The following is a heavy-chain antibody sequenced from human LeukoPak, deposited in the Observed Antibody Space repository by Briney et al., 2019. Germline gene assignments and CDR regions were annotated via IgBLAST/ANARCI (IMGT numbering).Heavy chain of an antibody. D-gene: IGHD3-10*01. V-gene: IGHV3-30*02. CDR2: VRYDGTDE. J-gene: IGHJ3*02. Sequence: GGSLRLSCVASGFTFNDHGMHWVRQAPGRGLEWLAFVRYDGTDESYGASVRGRLTISRDDSLNTLYLQMDSLGHDDTAVYYCARNRAFGTFDAFDMWGQGTMVTVSS. CDR1: GFTFNDHG. CDR3: ARNRAFGTFDAFDM.